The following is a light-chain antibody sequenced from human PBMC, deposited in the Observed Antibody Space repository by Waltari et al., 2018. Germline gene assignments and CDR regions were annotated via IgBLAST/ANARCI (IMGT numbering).Light chain of an antibody. V-gene: IGKV3-11*01. CDR1: QSAGTY. Sequence: VLTQSPATLSLSPGERATLSCRASQSAGTYLAWYQQKPGQAPRLLIYDASNRATGIPARFSGSGSGTDFTLTISSLEPGDSAVYYCQQRSDRPPLSFGQGTKLEIK. J-gene: IGKJ2*03. CDR3: QQRSDRPPLS. CDR2: DAS.